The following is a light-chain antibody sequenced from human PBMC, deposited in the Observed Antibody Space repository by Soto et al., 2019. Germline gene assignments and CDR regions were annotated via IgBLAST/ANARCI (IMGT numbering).Light chain of an antibody. CDR3: QQYGTSPRT. CDR2: GAS. V-gene: IGKV3-20*01. J-gene: IGKJ1*01. Sequence: EIVLTQSPGTLSLSPGERATLSCRATESVSSNHLAWYQQKPGQAPRVLIYGASIRATGIPDRFSGSGSETDFTLTISRLEPEDFAVYYCQQYGTSPRTVGQGTKVDIK. CDR1: ESVSSNH.